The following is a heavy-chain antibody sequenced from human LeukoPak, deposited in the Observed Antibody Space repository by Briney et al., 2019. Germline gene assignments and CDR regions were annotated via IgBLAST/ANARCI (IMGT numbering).Heavy chain of an antibody. CDR2: ISGSGGST. Sequence: GGSLRLSCAASGFTFSSYAMSWVRQAPGKGLEWVSAISGSGGSTYYADSVKGRFTISRDNSKNTLYLQMNSLRAEDTAVYYCAKVILSYYDILTGYYRGFDYWGQGTLVTVSS. CDR1: GFTFSSYA. D-gene: IGHD3-9*01. J-gene: IGHJ4*02. CDR3: AKVILSYYDILTGYYRGFDY. V-gene: IGHV3-23*01.